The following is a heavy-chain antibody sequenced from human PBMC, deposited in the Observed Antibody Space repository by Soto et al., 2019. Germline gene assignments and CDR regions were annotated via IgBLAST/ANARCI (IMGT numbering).Heavy chain of an antibody. CDR2: ISTYSGDT. J-gene: IGHJ5*02. CDR3: ARHHGPTTSENWFDP. V-gene: IGHV1-18*01. D-gene: IGHD5-12*01. Sequence: ASVKVSCKASGYTFFTYDISWVRQAPGQGLDRMGWISTYSGDTKYAQKFQGRVTMTTDTSTTTAYLELRSLRSDDTAVYYCARHHGPTTSENWFDPWGQGTLVTVSS. CDR1: GYTFFTYD.